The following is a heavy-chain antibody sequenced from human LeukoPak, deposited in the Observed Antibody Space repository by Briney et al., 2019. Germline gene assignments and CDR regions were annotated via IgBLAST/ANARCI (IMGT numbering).Heavy chain of an antibody. Sequence: ASVKVSCKASGYTFAGYYMHWVRQAPGQGLERMGWINPNSGGTNYAQKFQGRVTMTRDTSISTAYMELSRLRSDDTAVYYCARYRYLTTVTTGYYMDVWGKGTTVTVSS. CDR1: GYTFAGYY. J-gene: IGHJ6*03. CDR3: ARYRYLTTVTTGYYMDV. V-gene: IGHV1-2*02. D-gene: IGHD4-17*01. CDR2: INPNSGGT.